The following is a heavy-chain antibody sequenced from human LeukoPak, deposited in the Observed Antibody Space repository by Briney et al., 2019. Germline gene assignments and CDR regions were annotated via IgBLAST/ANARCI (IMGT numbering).Heavy chain of an antibody. V-gene: IGHV3-23*01. CDR1: GFTFRNHG. CDR2: ISGRDTGT. D-gene: IGHD2-15*01. J-gene: IGHJ4*02. Sequence: GASLRLSCAASGFTFRNHGMSWVRQAPGKGLEWVSAISGRDTGTYHADSVKGRFTISRDDSKNTLYLQMNSLRAEDTAVYYCAKAQAAPSCSGVRCYPFDYWGQGTLVTVSS. CDR3: AKAQAAPSCSGVRCYPFDY.